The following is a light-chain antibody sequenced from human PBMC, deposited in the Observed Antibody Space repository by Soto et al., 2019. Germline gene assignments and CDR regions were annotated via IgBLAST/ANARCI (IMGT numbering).Light chain of an antibody. CDR1: QSVSSNY. CDR3: QYYGSSPLT. CDR2: SAF. J-gene: IGKJ1*01. Sequence: EIVLTQSPGTLSLSPGERGTLSCRASQSVSSNYLAWYQQKPGQAPRLLIYSAFSRATGITDRFSGSGSGTDFTLTISRLEPEDFAVYYCQYYGSSPLTFGQGTKVEIK. V-gene: IGKV3-20*01.